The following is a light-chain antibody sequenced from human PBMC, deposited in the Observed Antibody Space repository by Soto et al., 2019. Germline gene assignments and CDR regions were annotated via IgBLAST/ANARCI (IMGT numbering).Light chain of an antibody. V-gene: IGKV3D-20*02. CDR3: QQRKNWQVT. J-gene: IGKJ5*01. CDR2: GTS. CDR1: QSVSSSY. Sequence: EIVLTQSPGTLSLSPGERATLSCRASQSVSSSYLAWYQQKPGQAPRLLIYGTSSRATGIPDRFSGSGSGTDFTLTISSLEPEDFAVYYCQQRKNWQVTFGQGTRLDIK.